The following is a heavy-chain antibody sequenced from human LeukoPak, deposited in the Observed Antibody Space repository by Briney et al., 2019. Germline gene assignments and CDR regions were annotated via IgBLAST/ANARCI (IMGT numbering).Heavy chain of an antibody. Sequence: PGRSLRLSCAASGFTFSSYAMHWVRQAPGKGLEWVAVISYDGSNKYYADSVKGRFTISRDNAENSLYLQMNSLRAEDTALYYCAKDTSAGYSNSWSDYWGQGTLVTVSS. V-gene: IGHV3-30-3*01. CDR3: AKDTSAGYSNSWSDY. CDR1: GFTFSSYA. D-gene: IGHD6-13*01. CDR2: ISYDGSNK. J-gene: IGHJ4*02.